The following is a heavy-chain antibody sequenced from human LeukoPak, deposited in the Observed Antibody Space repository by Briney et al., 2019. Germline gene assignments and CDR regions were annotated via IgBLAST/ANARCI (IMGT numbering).Heavy chain of an antibody. CDR1: GGSISSGDYY. D-gene: IGHD3-9*01. CDR2: IYYSGST. J-gene: IGHJ5*02. V-gene: IGHV4-30-4*01. Sequence: SETLSLTCTVSGGSISSGDYYWSWIRQPPGKGLEWIGYIYYSGSTYYNPSLKSRVTISVDTSKDQFSLKLSSVTAADTAVYYCARSELRYFDWTPFDPWGQGTLVTVSS. CDR3: ARSELRYFDWTPFDP.